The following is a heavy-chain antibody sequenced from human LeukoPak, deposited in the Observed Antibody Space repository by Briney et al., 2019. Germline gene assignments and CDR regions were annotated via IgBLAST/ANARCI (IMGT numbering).Heavy chain of an antibody. Sequence: SETLSLTCTVSGGSNSGYYWSWIRQPPGKGPQWIGSIFYSGSTNYNPSLKSRVTISVDTSQNQFSLKLTSVTAADTAVYYCKRAAHDSSSWYGGAFDFWGQGTMVTVSA. J-gene: IGHJ3*01. CDR1: GGSNSGYY. CDR2: IFYSGST. V-gene: IGHV4-59*01. CDR3: KRAAHDSSSWYGGAFDF. D-gene: IGHD6-13*01.